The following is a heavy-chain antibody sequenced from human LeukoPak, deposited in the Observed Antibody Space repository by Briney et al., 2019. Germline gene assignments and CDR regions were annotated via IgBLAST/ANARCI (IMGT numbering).Heavy chain of an antibody. CDR3: ARLSRGRGVVATGAFAY. V-gene: IGHV5-51*01. CDR2: IYPGDSDI. D-gene: IGHD3-10*01. Sequence: GKSLKISCNASGYSFNNFWIGWMRQMPGKGLEWMGVIYPGDSDIRYSASFQGQVTIAADKSITTAYLQWSSLKASDTAMYYCARLSRGRGVVATGAFAYWGQGTLVTVSS. J-gene: IGHJ4*02. CDR1: GYSFNNFW.